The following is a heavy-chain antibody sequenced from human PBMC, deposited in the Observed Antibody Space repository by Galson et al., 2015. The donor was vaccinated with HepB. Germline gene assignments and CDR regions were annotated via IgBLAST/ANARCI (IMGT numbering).Heavy chain of an antibody. D-gene: IGHD6-25*01. CDR1: GGSISSSSYY. CDR2: IYYSGST. CDR3: ARVISGYGYFQH. Sequence: SETLSLTCTVSGGSISSSSYYWGWIRQPPGKGLEWIGSIYYSGSTYYNPSLKSRVTISVDTSKNQFSLKLSSVTAADTAVYYCARVISGYGYFQHWGQGTLVTVSS. J-gene: IGHJ1*01. V-gene: IGHV4-39*07.